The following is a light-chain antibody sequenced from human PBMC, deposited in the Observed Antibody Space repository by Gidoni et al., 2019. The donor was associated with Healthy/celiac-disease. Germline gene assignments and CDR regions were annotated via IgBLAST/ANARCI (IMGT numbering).Light chain of an antibody. CDR2: DVS. Sequence: QSALPQPRSVSGSPGQSVTISCTGTSSDVGGYNYVSWYQQHPGKAPKLMIYDVSKRPSGVPDRFSGSKSGNTASLTISGLQAEDEADYYCCSYAGSSLEFGGGTKLTVL. V-gene: IGLV2-11*01. CDR3: CSYAGSSLE. CDR1: SSDVGGYNY. J-gene: IGLJ3*02.